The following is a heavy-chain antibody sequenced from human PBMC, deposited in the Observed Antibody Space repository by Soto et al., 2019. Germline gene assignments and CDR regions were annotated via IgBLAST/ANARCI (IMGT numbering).Heavy chain of an antibody. D-gene: IGHD3-16*02. CDR3: ARDPPVTFGGVIADDAFDI. J-gene: IGHJ3*02. Sequence: RASVKVSCKASGYTFTGYYMHGVRQAPGQGLEWMGWINPNSGGTNYAQKFQGRVTMTRDTSISTAYMELSRLRSDDTAVYYCARDPPVTFGGVIADDAFDIWGQGTMVTVSS. V-gene: IGHV1-2*02. CDR1: GYTFTGYY. CDR2: INPNSGGT.